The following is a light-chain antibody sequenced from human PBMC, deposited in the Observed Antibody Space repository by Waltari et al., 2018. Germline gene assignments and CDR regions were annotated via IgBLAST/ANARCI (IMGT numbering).Light chain of an antibody. CDR2: DPD. CDR1: SGTVSPTSS. Sequence: QTLVTQEPSLAVSPGGTVTITCGVSSGTVSPTSSPYWFQEAPGHAPRTLLFDPDTRSSGVPDRFSGSILDNKAALTITGAQVDDESDYYCAVSMRSGIWVFGGGTKLTVL. J-gene: IGLJ3*02. V-gene: IGLV8-61*01. CDR3: AVSMRSGIWV.